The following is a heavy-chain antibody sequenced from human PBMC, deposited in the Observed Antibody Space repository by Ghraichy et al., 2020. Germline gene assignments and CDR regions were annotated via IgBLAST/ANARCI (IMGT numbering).Heavy chain of an antibody. CDR3: ARYNSDTGRQFDS. CDR2: ISGRSDTT. CDR1: GFTFNNYV. V-gene: IGHV3-23*01. J-gene: IGHJ4*02. D-gene: IGHD3-10*01. Sequence: LSLTCAASGFTFNNYVMNWVRQAPGKGLEWVSTISGRSDTTYYADSVRGRFTISRDNSKNTLFLQMNSLRAEDTAIYYCARYNSDTGRQFDSWGQGTLVTVSS.